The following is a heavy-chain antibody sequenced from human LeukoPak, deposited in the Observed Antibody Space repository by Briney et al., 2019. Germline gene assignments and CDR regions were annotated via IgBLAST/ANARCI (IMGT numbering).Heavy chain of an antibody. CDR2: ISHDVSYI. CDR1: GFTFSVYA. D-gene: IGHD1-26*01. J-gene: IGHJ5*02. Sequence: TGGSLRLSCAASGFTFSVYAMHWVRQAPGKGLEWVAIISHDVSYISYADSVKGRFTISRDNSNNTLYLQMNSLRAEDTAVYYCANLYSGSYGTWGQGTLVTVSS. CDR3: ANLYSGSYGT. V-gene: IGHV3-30*04.